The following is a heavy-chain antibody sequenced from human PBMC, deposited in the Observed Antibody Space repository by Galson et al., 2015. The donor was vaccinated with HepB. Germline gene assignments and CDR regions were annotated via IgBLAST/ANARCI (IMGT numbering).Heavy chain of an antibody. CDR1: GYSFSNYG. CDR3: ARDSHLELRLNNCFSYGMDV. CDR2: FSGYDGST. Sequence: SVKVSCKASGYSFSNYGLSWIRQAPGPGLEWLGWFSGYDGSTNYAQKFQGRVTMTADASTGTAYLELRNLRSDDTAVYYCARDSHLELRLNNCFSYGMDVWGQGSAVTVSS. D-gene: IGHD1-7*01. J-gene: IGHJ6*02. V-gene: IGHV1-18*01.